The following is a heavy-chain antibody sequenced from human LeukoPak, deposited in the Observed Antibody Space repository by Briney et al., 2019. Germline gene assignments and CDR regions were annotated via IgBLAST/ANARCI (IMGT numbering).Heavy chain of an antibody. CDR2: ISGDGGST. Sequence: GGSLRLSCAAPGFIFDDYAIHWVRLAPGKGLEWVSLISGDGGSTFYADSVKGRFTISRDNSKNSLYLQMSSLRSEDTALYYCARESERSGWYDYWGQGTLVTVSS. D-gene: IGHD6-19*01. CDR1: GFIFDDYA. J-gene: IGHJ4*02. CDR3: ARESERSGWYDY. V-gene: IGHV3-43*02.